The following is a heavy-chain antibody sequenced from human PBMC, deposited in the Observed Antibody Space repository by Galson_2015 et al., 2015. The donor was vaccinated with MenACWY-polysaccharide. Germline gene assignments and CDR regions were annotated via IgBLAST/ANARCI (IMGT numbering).Heavy chain of an antibody. CDR2: IWYDESDE. Sequence: SLRLSCAASGFTFSNYGMHWVRQAPGKGLEWMAVIWYDESDEYYADSVKGRITISRDNSKNALYLQMNILRAEDTAVYYCARADRNDGGRAVDIWGQGTMVTVSS. J-gene: IGHJ3*02. CDR1: GFTFSNYG. V-gene: IGHV3-33*01. D-gene: IGHD1-1*01. CDR3: ARADRNDGGRAVDI.